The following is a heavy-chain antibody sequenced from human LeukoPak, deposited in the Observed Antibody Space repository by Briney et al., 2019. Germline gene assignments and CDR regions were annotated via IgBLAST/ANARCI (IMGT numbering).Heavy chain of an antibody. D-gene: IGHD5-12*01. Sequence: PSETLSLTCTVSGGSISSSSYYWGWIRQPPGKGLEWIGSIYYSGSTYYNPSLKSRVTISVDTSKNQFSLKLSSVTAADTAVYYCASSIGDIVATITGDYFDYWGQGTLVTVSS. V-gene: IGHV4-39*01. J-gene: IGHJ4*02. CDR1: GGSISSSSYY. CDR3: ASSIGDIVATITGDYFDY. CDR2: IYYSGST.